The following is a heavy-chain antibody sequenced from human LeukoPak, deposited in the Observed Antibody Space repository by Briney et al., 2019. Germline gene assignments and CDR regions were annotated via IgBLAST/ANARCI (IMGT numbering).Heavy chain of an antibody. D-gene: IGHD4-17*01. J-gene: IGHJ4*02. CDR1: DGDIYTSPYY. CDR3: ARFFKGGDNGDYSDY. CDR2: VYYSGST. V-gene: IGHV4-39*01. Sequence: SETLSLTCTFSDGDIYTSPYYWGWIRQPPGKGLEWIGSVYYSGSTYYNPSLKSRVTISIDTSKKQFSLKVNSVTAAGTAVYYCARFFKGGDNGDYSDYRGQGTLVTVSS.